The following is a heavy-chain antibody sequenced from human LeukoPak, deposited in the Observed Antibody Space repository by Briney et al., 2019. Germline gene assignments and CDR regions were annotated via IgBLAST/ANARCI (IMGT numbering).Heavy chain of an antibody. Sequence: PGGSLRLSCAASGFTFSNYAMSWVRQAPGKGLEWVSVISGGGSTTYYADSVKGRFTISRDNSKNTLYLQMNGLRADDTAIYYCAKVSIAAADTLRNYHYWGQGTLVTVSS. CDR3: AKVSIAAADTLRNYHY. J-gene: IGHJ4*02. CDR2: ISGGGSTT. V-gene: IGHV3-23*01. CDR1: GFTFSNYA. D-gene: IGHD6-13*01.